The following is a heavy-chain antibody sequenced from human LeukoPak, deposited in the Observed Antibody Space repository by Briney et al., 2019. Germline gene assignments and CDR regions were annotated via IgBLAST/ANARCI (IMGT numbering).Heavy chain of an antibody. CDR3: ARDISDDY. CDR2: IKSDGSVT. CDR1: GFTFSSYW. Sequence: GGSLRLSCAASGFTFSSYWMHWVRQAPGKGLVWVSRIKSDGSVTTYADSVKGRFTISRDNAKNSLYLQMNSLRAEDTAVYYCARDISDDYWGQGTLVTVSS. D-gene: IGHD1-26*01. V-gene: IGHV3-74*01. J-gene: IGHJ4*02.